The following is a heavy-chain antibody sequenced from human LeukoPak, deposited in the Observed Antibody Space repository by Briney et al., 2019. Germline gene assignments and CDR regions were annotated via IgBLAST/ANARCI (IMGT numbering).Heavy chain of an antibody. CDR3: AREAPLYYYGMDV. V-gene: IGHV4-59*01. J-gene: IGHJ6*02. CDR1: GGSISSYY. CDR2: IYYSGST. Sequence: SETLSLTCTVSGGSISSYYWSWIRQPLGKGLEWIGYIYYSGSTYYNPSLKSRVTISVDTSKNQFSLKLSSVTAADTAVYYCAREAPLYYYGMDVWGQGTTVTVSS.